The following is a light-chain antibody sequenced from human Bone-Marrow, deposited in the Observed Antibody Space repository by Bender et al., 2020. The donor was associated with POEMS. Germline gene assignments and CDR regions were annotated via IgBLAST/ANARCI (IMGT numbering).Light chain of an antibody. J-gene: IGLJ3*02. CDR2: SDN. V-gene: IGLV1-44*01. CDR3: AAWDAGLSGAV. Sequence: QSVLTQPPSASGTPGQRVTISCSGSNSNIGTNAVNWYQQFPGTAPKLLNYSDNQRPSGVPDRFYAFKSGTSATLAISGLQSEDEADYSCAAWDAGLSGAVFGGGTKLTVL. CDR1: NSNIGTNA.